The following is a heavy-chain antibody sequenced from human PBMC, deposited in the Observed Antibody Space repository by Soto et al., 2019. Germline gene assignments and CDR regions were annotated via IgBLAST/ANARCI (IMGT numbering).Heavy chain of an antibody. V-gene: IGHV3-48*01. CDR1: GFTFSSYS. CDR2: ISISSSTI. CDR3: ARDHQSYCSSTSCSNLYYYYYYYMDV. J-gene: IGHJ6*03. Sequence: GSLRLSCAASGFTFSSYSMNWVRQAPGKGLEWVSYISISSSTIYYADSVKGRFTISRDNAKNSLYLQMNSLRAEDTAVYYCARDHQSYCSSTSCSNLYYYYYYYMDVWGKGTTVTVS. D-gene: IGHD2-2*01.